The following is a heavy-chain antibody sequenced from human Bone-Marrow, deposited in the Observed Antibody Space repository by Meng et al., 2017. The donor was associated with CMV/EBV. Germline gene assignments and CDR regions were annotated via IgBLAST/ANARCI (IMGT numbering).Heavy chain of an antibody. CDR1: GFTFSSYD. CDR3: ARDRIVGAGGYYGMDF. V-gene: IGHV3-13*01. Sequence: GGSLRLSCAASGFTFSSYDMHWVRQATGKGLEWVSAIGTAGDTYYPGSVKGRFTISRENAKNSLYLQMNSLRAGDTAVYYCARDRIVGAGGYYGMDFWGQGTTVTVSS. J-gene: IGHJ6*02. CDR2: IGTAGDT. D-gene: IGHD1-26*01.